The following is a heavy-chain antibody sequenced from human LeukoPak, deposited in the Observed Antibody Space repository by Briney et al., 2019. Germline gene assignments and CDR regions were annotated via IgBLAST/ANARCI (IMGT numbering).Heavy chain of an antibody. CDR2: INPNSGGT. J-gene: IGHJ6*02. V-gene: IGHV1-2*02. D-gene: IGHD6-19*01. Sequence: ASVKVSCKASGYTFTGHYMHWVRQAPGQGLEWMGWINPNSGGTNYAQKLQGRVTMTRDTSISTAYMELSRLRSDDTAVYYCARGRETGAVAGTYYYYYGMDVWGQGTTVTVSS. CDR1: GYTFTGHY. CDR3: ARGRETGAVAGTYYYYYGMDV.